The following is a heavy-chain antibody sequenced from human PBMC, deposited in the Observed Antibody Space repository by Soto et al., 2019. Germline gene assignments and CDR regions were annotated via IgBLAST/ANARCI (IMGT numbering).Heavy chain of an antibody. CDR1: GGTFSSYT. J-gene: IGHJ6*02. CDR2: IIPILGIA. D-gene: IGHD3-10*01. Sequence: QVQLVQSGAEVKKPGSSVKVSCKASGGTFSSYTISWVRQAPGQGLEWMGRIIPILGIANYAQKFQGRVTTTADKSTSTAYMELSSLRSEDTAVYYCARLALYGSGSYAPYGMDVWGQGTTVTVSS. CDR3: ARLALYGSGSYAPYGMDV. V-gene: IGHV1-69*02.